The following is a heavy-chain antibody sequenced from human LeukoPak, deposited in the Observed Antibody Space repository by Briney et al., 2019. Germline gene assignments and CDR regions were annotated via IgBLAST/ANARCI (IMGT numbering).Heavy chain of an antibody. V-gene: IGHV4-38-2*02. CDR2: TYHSGNT. CDR3: ARKKRQSGYSYGGYYYYMDV. D-gene: IGHD5-18*01. Sequence: SETLSLTCTVSGYSISNGYYWGWIRQPPGKGLEWIGSTYHSGNTYYNPSLKSRVTISVDTSKNQFSLKLSSVTAADTAVYYCARKKRQSGYSYGGYYYYMDVWGKGTTVTVSS. J-gene: IGHJ6*03. CDR1: GYSISNGYY.